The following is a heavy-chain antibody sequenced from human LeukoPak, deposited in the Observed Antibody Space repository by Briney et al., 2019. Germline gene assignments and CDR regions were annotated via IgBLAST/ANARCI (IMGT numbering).Heavy chain of an antibody. CDR2: ISGSGGST. J-gene: IGHJ4*02. V-gene: IGHV3-23*01. D-gene: IGHD5-18*01. Sequence: GGSLRLSCAASGLTFSSYAMSWVRQAPGKGLEWVSAISGSGGSTYYADSVKGRFTISRDNSKNTLYLQMNSLRAEDTAVYYCAKDLGIQLWDIEYYFDYWGQGTLVTVSS. CDR3: AKDLGIQLWDIEYYFDY. CDR1: GLTFSSYA.